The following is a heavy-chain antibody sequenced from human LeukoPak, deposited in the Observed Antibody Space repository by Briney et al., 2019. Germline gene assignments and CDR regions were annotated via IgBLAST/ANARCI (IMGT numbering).Heavy chain of an antibody. CDR3: ARVSIMYSGYDGTDY. CDR2: ISYDGSNK. CDR1: GFTFSSYA. Sequence: GGSLRLSCAASGFTFSSYAMHWVRQAPGKGLEWVAVISYDGSNKYYADSVKGRFTISRDNSKNTLYPQMNSLRAEDTAVYYCARVSIMYSGYDGTDYWGQGTLVTVSS. J-gene: IGHJ4*02. V-gene: IGHV3-30-3*01. D-gene: IGHD5-12*01.